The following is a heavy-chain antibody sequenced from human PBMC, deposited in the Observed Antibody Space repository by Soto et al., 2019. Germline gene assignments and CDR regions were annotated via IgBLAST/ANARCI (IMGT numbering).Heavy chain of an antibody. Sequence: GASVKVSCKASGYTFTNYGISWVRQAPGQGLEWMGWINVYNGNTKYAQKVQGRVTMTTDTSTSTAYMELRGLRSDDTAVYYCARGVGSGSYYNQYNWFDPWGQGTTVTVSS. V-gene: IGHV1-18*01. CDR1: GYTFTNYG. CDR3: ARGVGSGSYYNQYNWFDP. J-gene: IGHJ5*02. CDR2: INVYNGNT. D-gene: IGHD3-10*01.